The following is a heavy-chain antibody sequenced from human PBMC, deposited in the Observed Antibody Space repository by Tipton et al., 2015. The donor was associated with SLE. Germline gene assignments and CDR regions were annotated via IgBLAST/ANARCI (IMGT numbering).Heavy chain of an antibody. D-gene: IGHD3-3*01. Sequence: TLSLTCTVSGVSISDHYWTWIRQPPGKGLEWLAYVFYSGSSNFNRAHYNPSLMSRVTISLDTSKKQFSLRLTSVTAADTAVYYCARLVTSFGVLNWGLGTLVTVSS. J-gene: IGHJ4*02. CDR3: ARLVTSFGVLN. CDR2: VFYSGSS. V-gene: IGHV4-59*08. CDR1: GVSISDHY.